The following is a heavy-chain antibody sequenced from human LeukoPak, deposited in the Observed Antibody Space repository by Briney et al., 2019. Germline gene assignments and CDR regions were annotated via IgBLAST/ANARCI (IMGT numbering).Heavy chain of an antibody. Sequence: GGSLRLSCSASGFTFSSYAMNWVRQAPGKGLEWVSYISSSSSTIYYADSVKGRFTISRDNAKNSLYLQMNSLRAEDTAVYYCATLYCDYVWGSYRYTDYWGRGTLVTVSS. CDR1: GFTFSSYA. D-gene: IGHD3-16*02. CDR3: ATLYCDYVWGSYRYTDY. V-gene: IGHV3-48*01. J-gene: IGHJ4*02. CDR2: ISSSSSTI.